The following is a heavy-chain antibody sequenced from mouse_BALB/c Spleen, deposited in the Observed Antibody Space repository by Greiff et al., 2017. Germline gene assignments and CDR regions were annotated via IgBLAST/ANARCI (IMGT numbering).Heavy chain of an antibody. J-gene: IGHJ3*01. V-gene: IGHV1-77*01. CDR3: ARRALAWFAY. D-gene: IGHD3-1*01. Sequence: VQLQQSGAELARPGASVKLSCKASGYTFTDYYINWVKQRTGQGLEWIGEIYPGSGNTYYNEKFKGKATLTADKSSSTAYMQLSSLTSEDSAVYFCARRALAWFAYWGQGTLVTVSA. CDR1: GYTFTDYY. CDR2: IYPGSGNT.